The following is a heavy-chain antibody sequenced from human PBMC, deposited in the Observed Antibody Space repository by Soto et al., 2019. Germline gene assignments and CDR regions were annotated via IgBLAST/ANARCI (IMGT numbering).Heavy chain of an antibody. CDR2: INHSGST. CDR3: ARGGVVVVPAARGKYSY. V-gene: IGHV4-34*01. Sequence: SETLSLTCAVYGGSFSGYYWSWIRQPPGKGLEWIGEINHSGSTNYNPSLKSRVTISVDTSKNQFSLKLSSVTAADTAVYYCARGGVVVVPAARGKYSYGGQGTLVTAPQ. D-gene: IGHD2-2*01. J-gene: IGHJ4*02. CDR1: GGSFSGYY.